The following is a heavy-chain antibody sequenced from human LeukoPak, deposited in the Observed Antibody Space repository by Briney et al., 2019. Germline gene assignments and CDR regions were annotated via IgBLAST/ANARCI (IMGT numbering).Heavy chain of an antibody. D-gene: IGHD6-19*01. CDR3: ARDSEAGTLLYYFDY. V-gene: IGHV3-74*01. Sequence: PGGSLRLSCAASGFTFSSYWMHWVRQAPGKGLVWVSRINSDGSSTSYADSVKGRFTISRDNAKNTLYLQMNSLRAEDTAVYYCARDSEAGTLLYYFDYWGQGTLVTVSS. CDR1: GFTFSSYW. J-gene: IGHJ4*02. CDR2: INSDGSST.